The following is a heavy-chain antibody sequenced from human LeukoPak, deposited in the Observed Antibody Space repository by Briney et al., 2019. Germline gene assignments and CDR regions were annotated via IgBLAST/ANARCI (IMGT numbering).Heavy chain of an antibody. Sequence: GSLRLSCAASGFSFSSYAMHWVRQAPGKGLEWVAAISFDGSNEYYVDSVKGRFTISGDNSKNTLYLQLKSLRSEDTATYYCARNPSDPRYSFFFYWGQGTLVTVSS. V-gene: IGHV3-30*04. D-gene: IGHD5-18*01. CDR1: GFSFSSYA. CDR3: ARNPSDPRYSFFFY. J-gene: IGHJ4*02. CDR2: ISFDGSNE.